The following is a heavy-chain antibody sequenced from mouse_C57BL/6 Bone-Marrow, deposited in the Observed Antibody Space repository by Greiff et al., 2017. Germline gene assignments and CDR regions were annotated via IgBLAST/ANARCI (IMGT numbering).Heavy chain of an antibody. V-gene: IGHV1-59*01. CDR3: ASPGGNWYFDV. J-gene: IGHJ1*03. CDR1: GYTFTSYW. CDR2: IDPSDSYT. Sequence: QVQLQQPGAELVRPGTSVKLSCKASGYTFTSYWMHWVKQRPGQGLEWIGVIDPSDSYTNYNQKFKGKATLTVDTSSSTAYMQLSSLTSEDSAVCYCASPGGNWYFDVWGTGTTVTVSS.